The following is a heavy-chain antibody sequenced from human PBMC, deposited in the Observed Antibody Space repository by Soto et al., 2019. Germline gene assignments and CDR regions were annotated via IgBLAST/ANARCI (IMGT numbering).Heavy chain of an antibody. J-gene: IGHJ4*01. CDR2: IYHGGTT. D-gene: IGHD6-19*01. Sequence: SETLSLTCPVSGYSISSGSNWAWIRQPPGKGPEWIASIYHGGTTFYNPSLKSRITISVDTSNNQFSLKLTSVTAADTAVYYCARVHVMVVAGSTFDYWGHGTLVTVSS. V-gene: IGHV4-38-2*01. CDR3: ARVHVMVVAGSTFDY. CDR1: GYSISSGSN.